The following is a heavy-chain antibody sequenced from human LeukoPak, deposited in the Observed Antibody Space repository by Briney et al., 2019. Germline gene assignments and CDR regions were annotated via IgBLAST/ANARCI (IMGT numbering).Heavy chain of an antibody. Sequence: PGGSLRLSCAASGFTFSSYSMNWVRQAPGKGLEWVSSISSSSSYIYYADSVKGRFTISRDNAKNSLYLQMNSLRAEDTAVCYCARKNNWNFDYWGQGTLVTVSS. CDR2: ISSSSSYI. V-gene: IGHV3-21*01. CDR3: ARKNNWNFDY. D-gene: IGHD1-20*01. CDR1: GFTFSSYS. J-gene: IGHJ4*02.